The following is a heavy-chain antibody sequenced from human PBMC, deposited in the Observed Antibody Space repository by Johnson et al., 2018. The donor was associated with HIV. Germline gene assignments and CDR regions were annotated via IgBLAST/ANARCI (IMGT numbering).Heavy chain of an antibody. Sequence: VQLVESGGGLVQPGGSLRLSCAASGFDFRSSWMHWVRQAPGKGLVWVARTRNDGCATTYVDSVKGRFFISSDNSNNVLYLQMNSLTTDDTAMYYCSRGRDYYESTGFRSASFDIWGQGTMVTVSS. CDR1: GFDFRSSW. CDR2: TRNDGCAT. V-gene: IGHV3-74*01. D-gene: IGHD3-22*01. J-gene: IGHJ3*02. CDR3: SRGRDYYESTGFRSASFDI.